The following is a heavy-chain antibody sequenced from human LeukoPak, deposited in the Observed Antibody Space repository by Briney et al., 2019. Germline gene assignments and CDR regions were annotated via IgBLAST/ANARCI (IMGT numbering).Heavy chain of an antibody. J-gene: IGHJ5*02. Sequence: PGGSLRLSCAASGFTFSSYGMHWVRQAPGKGLEWVAVISYDGSNKYYADSVKGRFTISRDNSKNTLYLQMNSLRAEDTAVYYCARESLTWLQSRTSWFDPWGQGTLVTVSS. D-gene: IGHD5-24*01. CDR2: ISYDGSNK. CDR3: ARESLTWLQSRTSWFDP. CDR1: GFTFSSYG. V-gene: IGHV3-30*03.